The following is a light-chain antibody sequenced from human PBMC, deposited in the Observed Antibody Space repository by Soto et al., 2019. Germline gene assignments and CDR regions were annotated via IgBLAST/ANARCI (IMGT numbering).Light chain of an antibody. J-gene: IGKJ2*01. CDR2: GAS. V-gene: IGKV3-20*01. CDR3: QQYGSSPYT. CDR1: QSVSSSY. Sequence: DIELTQSPCTLSLSAGERATLTCRASQSVSSSYLAWYQQKPGQAPRLLIYGASSRATGIPDRFSGSGSGTDFTLTISRLEPEDFAVYYCQQYGSSPYTFGQGTKLEIK.